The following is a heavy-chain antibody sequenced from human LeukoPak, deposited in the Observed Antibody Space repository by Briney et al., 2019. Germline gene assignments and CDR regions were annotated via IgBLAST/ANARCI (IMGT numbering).Heavy chain of an antibody. CDR3: ARDLLRYFDWLLSDSIDY. V-gene: IGHV3-30*19. J-gene: IGHJ4*02. D-gene: IGHD3-9*01. CDR2: IWYDGSNK. Sequence: PGGSLRLSCAASGFTFSSYGMHWVRQAPGKGLEWVAVIWYDGSNKYYADSVKGRFTISRDNSKNTLYLQMNSLRAEDTAVYYCARDLLRYFDWLLSDSIDYWGQGTLVTVSS. CDR1: GFTFSSYG.